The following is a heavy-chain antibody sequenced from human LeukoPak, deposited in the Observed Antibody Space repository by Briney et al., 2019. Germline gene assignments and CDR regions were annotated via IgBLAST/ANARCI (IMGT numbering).Heavy chain of an antibody. V-gene: IGHV3-66*01. CDR1: GFTVSSNY. J-gene: IGHJ6*02. CDR2: IYSGGST. Sequence: GGSLRLSCAASGFTVSSNYMSWVRQAPGKGLEWVSVIYSGGSTYYAGSVKGRFTISRDNSKNTLYLQMNSLRAEDTAVYYCAREDYGRSRYYYGMDVWGQGTTVTVSS. D-gene: IGHD4-17*01. CDR3: AREDYGRSRYYYGMDV.